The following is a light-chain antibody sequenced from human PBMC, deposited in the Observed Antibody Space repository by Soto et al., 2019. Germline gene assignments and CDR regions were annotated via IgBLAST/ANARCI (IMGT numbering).Light chain of an antibody. CDR3: QQYDNLPTT. V-gene: IGKV1-33*01. CDR1: QDIRNY. Sequence: DIQMTQSPSSLSASVGDRVTITCQASQDIRNYLNWYQQKPGKAPKLLIYDASNLETGVPSRFSGSGSGTDFTFTISSLQPEDIATYYCQQYDNLPTTFGQGTRLEIK. J-gene: IGKJ5*01. CDR2: DAS.